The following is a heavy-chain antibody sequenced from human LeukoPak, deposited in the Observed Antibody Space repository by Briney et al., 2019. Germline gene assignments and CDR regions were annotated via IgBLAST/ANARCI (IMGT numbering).Heavy chain of an antibody. CDR3: AREYTAMAYDY. D-gene: IGHD5-18*01. CDR2: ISSTSTYI. CDR1: GFAFSDDS. Sequence: AGGSLRLSCVASGFAFSDDSMNWVRQPPGRGLEWVSSISSTSTYIYYADSVKGRFTISRDNARNSLFLQMNNLRVDDSAVYYCAREYTAMAYDYWGQGNLVTVSS. J-gene: IGHJ4*02. V-gene: IGHV3-21*01.